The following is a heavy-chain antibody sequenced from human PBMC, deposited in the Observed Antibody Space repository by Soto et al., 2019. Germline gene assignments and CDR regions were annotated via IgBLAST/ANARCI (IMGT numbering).Heavy chain of an antibody. J-gene: IGHJ3*02. D-gene: IGHD6-6*01. Sequence: SETLSLTCTVSGGSISSYYWSWIRQPPGKGLEWIGYIYYSGSTNYNPSLKSRVTISVDTSKNQFSLKLSSVTAADTAVYYCARPQYSSSNDAFDIWGQGTMVTVSS. CDR2: IYYSGST. CDR1: GGSISSYY. V-gene: IGHV4-59*01. CDR3: ARPQYSSSNDAFDI.